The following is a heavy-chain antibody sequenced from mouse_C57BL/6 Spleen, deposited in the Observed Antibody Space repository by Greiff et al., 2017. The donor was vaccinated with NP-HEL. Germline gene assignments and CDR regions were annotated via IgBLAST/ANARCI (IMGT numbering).Heavy chain of an antibody. D-gene: IGHD1-1*01. Sequence: QVQLQQSGAELARPGASVKLSCKASGYTFTSYGISWVKQRTGQGLEWIGEIYPRSGNTYYNEKFKGKATLTADKSSSTAYMELLRLTSEDSAVYFCAIYYYGSSYNYWGQGTTLTVSS. J-gene: IGHJ2*01. CDR1: GYTFTSYG. CDR3: AIYYYGSSYNY. V-gene: IGHV1-81*01. CDR2: IYPRSGNT.